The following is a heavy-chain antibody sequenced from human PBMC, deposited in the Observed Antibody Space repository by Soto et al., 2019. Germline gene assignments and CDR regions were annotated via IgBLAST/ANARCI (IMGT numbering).Heavy chain of an antibody. CDR2: ISYDGSNK. CDR1: GFTFSSYG. Sequence: GGSLRLSCAASGFTFSSYGMHWVRQAPGKGLEWVAVISYDGSNKYYADSVKGRFTISRDNSKNTLYLQMNSLRAEDTAVYYCANNMGFDYWGQGTLVTVSS. V-gene: IGHV3-30*18. J-gene: IGHJ4*02. CDR3: ANNMGFDY.